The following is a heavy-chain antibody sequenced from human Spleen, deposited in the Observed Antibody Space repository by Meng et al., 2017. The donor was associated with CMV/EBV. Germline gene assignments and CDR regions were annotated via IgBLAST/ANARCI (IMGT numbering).Heavy chain of an antibody. CDR2: IYYSGST. J-gene: IGHJ4*02. D-gene: IGHD2-2*01. CDR3: ARVPPIVVVPAARNYYFDY. CDR1: GGSISSSSYY. V-gene: IGHV4-39*07. Sequence: SETLSLTCTVSGGSISSSSYYWGWIRQPPGKGLEWIGSIYYSGSTYYNPSLKSRVTISVDTSKNQFSLKLSSVTAADTAVYYCARVPPIVVVPAARNYYFDYWGQGTLVTVS.